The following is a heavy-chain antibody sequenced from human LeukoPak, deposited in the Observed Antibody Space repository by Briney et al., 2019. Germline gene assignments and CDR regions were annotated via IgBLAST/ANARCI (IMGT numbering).Heavy chain of an antibody. CDR2: INPTTGST. CDR1: GYTFTNFY. Sequence: EASVKVSCKASGYTFTNFYLHWVRQAPGQGLEWMGIINPTTGSTTYAQKLQGRVTMTRDTSTSTVYMELSSLRSEDTAVYFCARDLNPQSIGMRAFDIWGQGTMVTASS. D-gene: IGHD1-14*01. CDR3: ARDLNPQSIGMRAFDI. V-gene: IGHV1-46*01. J-gene: IGHJ3*02.